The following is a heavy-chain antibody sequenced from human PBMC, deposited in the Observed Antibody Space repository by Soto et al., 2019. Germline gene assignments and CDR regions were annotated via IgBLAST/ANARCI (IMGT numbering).Heavy chain of an antibody. J-gene: IGHJ6*02. D-gene: IGHD2-15*01. CDR2: IYPGDSDT. CDR1: GYSFTSYW. V-gene: IGHV5-51*01. CDR3: ARPGSYYYYYGMDV. Sequence: GALKISFKGSGYSFTSYWTDWLRQMPGKGLEWMGIIYPGDSDTRYSPPFQGQVTISADKSISTAYLQWSSLKASDTAMYYCARPGSYYYYYGMDVWGQGTTVTVS.